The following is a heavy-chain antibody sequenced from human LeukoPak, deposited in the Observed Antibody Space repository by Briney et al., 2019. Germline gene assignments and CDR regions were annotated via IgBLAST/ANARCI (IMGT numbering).Heavy chain of an antibody. Sequence: PGGSLRLSCSASGFSFGNYAMYWVRQAPGKGLEWVANIKQGGSEKYYVDSVKGRFTISRDNAKNSLYLQMNSLRAEDTAVYYSARDFGLRCSGGTCYSVYYYGMDVWGKGTTVTVSS. CDR1: GFSFGNYA. J-gene: IGHJ6*04. D-gene: IGHD2-15*01. V-gene: IGHV3-7*03. CDR2: IKQGGSEK. CDR3: ARDFGLRCSGGTCYSVYYYGMDV.